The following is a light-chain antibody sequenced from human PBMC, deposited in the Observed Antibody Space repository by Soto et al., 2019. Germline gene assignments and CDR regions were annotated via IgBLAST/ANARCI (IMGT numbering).Light chain of an antibody. J-gene: IGLJ3*02. CDR1: SSDVGAYDY. Sequence: QSALTQPASVSGSPGQSITISCTGTSSDVGAYDYVSWYQQHPVKAPKFMLYEVSNRPSGLCDRFSGSKSGNTASLTISGLRAEDEADYYCSSFTPSKPGVFGGGPKVTFL. CDR3: SSFTPSKPGV. V-gene: IGLV2-14*01. CDR2: EVS.